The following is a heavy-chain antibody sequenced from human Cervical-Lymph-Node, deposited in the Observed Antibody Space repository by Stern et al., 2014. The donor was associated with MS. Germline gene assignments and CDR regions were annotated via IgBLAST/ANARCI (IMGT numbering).Heavy chain of an antibody. CDR2: VSWNSDTI. CDR1: GFTFDDYA. Sequence: EVQLVESGGGLVQPGRSLRLSCAVSGFTFDDYAMHWVRQAPGKGLEWVSGVSWNSDTIDYAESVKGRFTISRDNAKNSLYLRMSSLRAEDTAFYFCAKGEASSITIAGTGIDYWGQGTLGTGS. CDR3: AKGEASSITIAGTGIDY. V-gene: IGHV3-9*01. J-gene: IGHJ4*02. D-gene: IGHD6-13*01.